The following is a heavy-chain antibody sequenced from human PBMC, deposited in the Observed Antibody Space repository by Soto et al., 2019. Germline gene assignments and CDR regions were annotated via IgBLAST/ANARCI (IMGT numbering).Heavy chain of an antibody. CDR2: VEYGGST. J-gene: IGHJ5*02. V-gene: IGHV4-39*01. CDR1: GGSIISSNFY. Sequence: SETLSLTCTVSGGSIISSNFYWGWIRQPPGKGLEWIGSVEYGGSTYDNPSLKSRVTFSADTSKNQFSLKLTSVTAADTALYYCARYVRGAVPMNWFDPWGHGTLVIVSS. CDR3: ARYVRGAVPMNWFDP. D-gene: IGHD3-10*02.